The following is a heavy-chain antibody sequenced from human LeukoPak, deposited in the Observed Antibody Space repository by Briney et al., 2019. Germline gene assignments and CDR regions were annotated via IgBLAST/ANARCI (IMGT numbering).Heavy chain of an antibody. Sequence: SETLSLTCAVYGGSFSGYYWSWIRQPPGKGLGWIGEINHSGGTNYNPSLKSRVTISVDTSKNQFSLKLSSVTAADTAVYYCATYDSSGYYRYFDYWGQGTLVTVSS. V-gene: IGHV4-34*01. D-gene: IGHD3-22*01. CDR2: INHSGGT. CDR1: GGSFSGYY. J-gene: IGHJ4*02. CDR3: ATYDSSGYYRYFDY.